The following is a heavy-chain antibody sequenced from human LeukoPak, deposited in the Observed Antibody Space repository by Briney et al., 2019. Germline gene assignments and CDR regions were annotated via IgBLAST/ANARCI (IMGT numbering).Heavy chain of an antibody. CDR2: IYYSGST. V-gene: IGHV4-59*08. D-gene: IGHD2-21*02. CDR3: ARHLRAYCGGDCYPA. Sequence: SETLSLTCTVSGGSISSYYWSWIRQPPGKGLEWIGYIYYSGSTNYNPSLKSRVTISGDTSKNQFSLKLSSVTAADTAVYYCARHLRAYCGGDCYPAWGQGTLVTVSS. J-gene: IGHJ5*02. CDR1: GGSISSYY.